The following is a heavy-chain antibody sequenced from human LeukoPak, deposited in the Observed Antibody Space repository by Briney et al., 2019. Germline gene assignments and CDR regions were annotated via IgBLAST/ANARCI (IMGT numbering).Heavy chain of an antibody. CDR3: ATSGGYGLIDY. CDR1: GASISGSNYY. CDR2: IYSSGST. J-gene: IGHJ4*02. Sequence: SETLSLTCAVSGASISGSNYYWGWIRQPPGKGLEWIGNIYSSGSTYYNASLQSRVTISIDTSKNQFSLRLNSVTAADTAMYYCATSGGYGLIDYWGQGTRVTVSS. V-gene: IGHV4-39*01. D-gene: IGHD1-26*01.